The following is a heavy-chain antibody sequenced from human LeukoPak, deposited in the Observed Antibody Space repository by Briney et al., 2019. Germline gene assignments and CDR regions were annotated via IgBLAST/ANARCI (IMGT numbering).Heavy chain of an antibody. CDR2: ISAYNGNT. V-gene: IGHV1-18*01. D-gene: IGHD3-22*01. Sequence: ASVKVSCKSSAYTFTSNGISWVRQAPGQGLEWMGWISAYNGNTNYAQSLQDRVTMTADTSTSTAYMELRSLRVDVTVPDPRAKFQVYSLSSAFADWGQGTLVTVSS. CDR3: AKFQVYSLSSAFAD. J-gene: IGHJ4*02. CDR1: AYTFTSNG.